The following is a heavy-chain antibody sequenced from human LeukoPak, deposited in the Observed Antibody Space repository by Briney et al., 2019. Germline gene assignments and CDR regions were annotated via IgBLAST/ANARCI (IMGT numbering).Heavy chain of an antibody. D-gene: IGHD3-3*01. V-gene: IGHV4-38-2*02. CDR2: IYHSGQT. CDR3: ARDGGPHNYYYYALDV. CDR1: GYSISSGYY. Sequence: SETLSLTCAVSGYSISSGYYWGWIRQPPGKGLEWIGNIYHSGQTYYSPSPKSRLTMSVDTSKNQFSLKLSSVTAADTAVYYCARDGGPHNYYYYALDVWGKGTTVTVSS. J-gene: IGHJ6*04.